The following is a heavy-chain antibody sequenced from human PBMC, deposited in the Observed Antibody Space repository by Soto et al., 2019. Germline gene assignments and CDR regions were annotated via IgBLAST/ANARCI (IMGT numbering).Heavy chain of an antibody. CDR3: ARGQRFLEWLSEYYYYGMDV. Sequence: GASVKVSCKASGYTFTSYDINWVRQATGQGLEWMGWMNPNSGNTGYAQKFQGRVTMTRNTSISTAYMELSSLRSEDTAVYYCARGQRFLEWLSEYYYYGMDVWGQGPRSPSP. D-gene: IGHD3-3*01. CDR2: MNPNSGNT. V-gene: IGHV1-8*01. CDR1: GYTFTSYD. J-gene: IGHJ6*02.